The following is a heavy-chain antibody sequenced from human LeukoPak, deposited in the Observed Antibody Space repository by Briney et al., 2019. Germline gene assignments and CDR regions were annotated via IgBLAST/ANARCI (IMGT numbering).Heavy chain of an antibody. CDR1: GFTFSNYG. J-gene: IGHJ1*01. V-gene: IGHV3-23*01. CDR2: FCGGGGSA. CDR3: ARVRDYYDSRGYYFEYFDH. D-gene: IGHD3-22*01. Sequence: GGTLRLSCTASGFTFSNYGMNWVRQAPGKGLEWVSSFCGGGGSAYYADSVKGRFTISRDNSKNTLYLQMNSLRAEDTAVYYCARVRDYYDSRGYYFEYFDHWGQGTLVTVSS.